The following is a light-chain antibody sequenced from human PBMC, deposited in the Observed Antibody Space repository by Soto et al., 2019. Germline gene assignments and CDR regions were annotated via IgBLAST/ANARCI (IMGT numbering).Light chain of an antibody. CDR3: LQDYNYPRT. V-gene: IGKV1-6*01. Sequence: IQMTQSPSSLSASVGDRVTITCRASQSISSYLNWYQQKPGKAPKLLIYDASSLESGVPSRFSGSGSGTDFTLTISSLQPEDFATYYCLQDYNYPRTFGQGTKVDIK. CDR1: QSISSY. CDR2: DAS. J-gene: IGKJ1*01.